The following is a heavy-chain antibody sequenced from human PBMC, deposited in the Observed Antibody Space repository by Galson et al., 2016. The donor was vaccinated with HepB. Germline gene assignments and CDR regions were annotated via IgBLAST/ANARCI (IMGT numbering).Heavy chain of an antibody. Sequence: SETLSLTCTVSGSSIESSNYYWGWIRLPPGKGLEWIGNFFYGRSTYYNLSLRSRVTISVDTSKNQFSLKVTSVTAADTAVYYCARLGHAAAADYWGQGTLVTVSS. J-gene: IGHJ4*02. D-gene: IGHD6-13*01. V-gene: IGHV4-39*01. CDR2: FFYGRST. CDR3: ARLGHAAAADY. CDR1: GSSIESSNYY.